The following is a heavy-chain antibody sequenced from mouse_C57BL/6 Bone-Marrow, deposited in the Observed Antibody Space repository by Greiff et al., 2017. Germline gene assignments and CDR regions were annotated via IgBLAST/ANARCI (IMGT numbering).Heavy chain of an antibody. CDR3: ARWGAYIWYFDV. V-gene: IGHV1-82*01. J-gene: IGHJ1*03. D-gene: IGHD6-5*01. CDR1: GYAFSSSW. Sequence: VQLQQSGPELVKPGASVKISCKASGYAFSSSWMTWVKQRPGKGLEWIGRIYPGDGDPNYNGKFKGKATLTADKSSSTAYMQLSSLTSEDSAVYYCARWGAYIWYFDVWGTGTTVTVSS. CDR2: IYPGDGDP.